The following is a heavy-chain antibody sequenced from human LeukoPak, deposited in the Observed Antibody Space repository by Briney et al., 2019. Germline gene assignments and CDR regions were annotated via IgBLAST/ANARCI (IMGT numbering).Heavy chain of an antibody. D-gene: IGHD7-27*01. V-gene: IGHV3-48*03. Sequence: PGGSLRLTCAASGFSFSTSEMTWVRQAPGKGLEWVSYISRRGDSIYYADSVKGRFTISRDDSKSTLSLQMNSLRVEDTAVYYCARDLAWGAFDYWGQGTLVSVSS. J-gene: IGHJ4*02. CDR2: ISRRGDSI. CDR3: ARDLAWGAFDY. CDR1: GFSFSTSE.